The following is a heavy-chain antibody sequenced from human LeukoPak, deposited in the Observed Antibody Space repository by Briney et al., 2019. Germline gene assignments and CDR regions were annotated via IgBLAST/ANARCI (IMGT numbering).Heavy chain of an antibody. V-gene: IGHV1-2*02. CDR3: AIGVQLWLPY. D-gene: IGHD5-18*01. J-gene: IGHJ4*02. CDR1: GYTFVNYG. CDR2: IGGST. Sequence: ASVKVSCKASGYTFVNYGINWVRQAPGQGLEWMGIIGGSTNYAQKFQGRVTMTRDTSISTAYMELSRLRSDDTAVYYCAIGVQLWLPYWGQGTLVTVSS.